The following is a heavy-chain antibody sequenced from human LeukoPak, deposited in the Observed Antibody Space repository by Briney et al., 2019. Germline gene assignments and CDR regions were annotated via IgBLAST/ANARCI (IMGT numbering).Heavy chain of an antibody. J-gene: IGHJ4*02. V-gene: IGHV4-34*01. CDR3: ARGSTNRALDY. CDR2: INHSGST. CDR1: GGSFSGYY. D-gene: IGHD1-14*01. Sequence: SETLSLTCAVYGGSFSGYYWSWIRQPPGKGLEWIAEINHSGSTNYNPSLKSRVTISVDTSKNQFSLKSSSMTAADTAVYYCARGSTNRALDYWGQGTQVTVSS.